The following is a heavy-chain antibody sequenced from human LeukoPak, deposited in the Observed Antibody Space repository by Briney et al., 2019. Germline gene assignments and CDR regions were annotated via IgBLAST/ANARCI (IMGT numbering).Heavy chain of an antibody. CDR1: GGGSFTDYS. CDR3: ARGRGEAAGLDH. V-gene: IGHV4-34*01. Sequence: PSETLSLTCAVSGGGSFTDYSWNWIGQSPGKGLEWVGEITHVGILNYNPSLKGRVAISVDTSKKQVSLKLDSMTAADTAMYYCARGRGEAAGLDHWGQGTLVTVSS. D-gene: IGHD6-13*01. CDR2: ITHVGIL. J-gene: IGHJ4*02.